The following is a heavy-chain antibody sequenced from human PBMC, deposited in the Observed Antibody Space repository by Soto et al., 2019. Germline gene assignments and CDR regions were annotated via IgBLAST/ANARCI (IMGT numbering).Heavy chain of an antibody. CDR2: IIPMVGST. D-gene: IGHD1-26*01. V-gene: IGHV1-69*13. CDR1: GGTLNNYV. J-gene: IGHJ5*01. Sequence: SVKVSCKASGGTLNNYVISWVRRAPGQGLEWMGYIIPMVGSTKFAQRFQGRLTITADGSASTAYMELSSLTSEDTAVYYCAKEGFSGSYHDSWGQGTLVTVSS. CDR3: AKEGFSGSYHDS.